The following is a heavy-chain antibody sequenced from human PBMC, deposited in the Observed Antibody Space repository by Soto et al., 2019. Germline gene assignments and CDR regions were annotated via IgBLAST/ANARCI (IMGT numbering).Heavy chain of an antibody. CDR3: AKGIAYSSSWGIDY. CDR2: ISYDGSNK. V-gene: IGHV3-30*18. D-gene: IGHD6-13*01. CDR1: GFSFSNYG. J-gene: IGHJ4*02. Sequence: VQLVESGGGVVQPGRSLRLSCAASGFSFSNYGMHWVRQAPGKGLEWVAVISYDGSNKYYADSVKGRFTISRDTSKNTLYLQINSLRAEDTAVYYCAKGIAYSSSWGIDYWGQGTLVTVSS.